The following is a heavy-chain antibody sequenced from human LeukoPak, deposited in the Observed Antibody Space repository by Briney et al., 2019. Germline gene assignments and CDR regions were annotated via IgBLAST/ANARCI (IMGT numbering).Heavy chain of an antibody. V-gene: IGHV3-66*01. CDR2: IYSGGST. Sequence: GGSLRLSCAASGFTVSSNYMSWVHQAPGKGLEWVSVIYSGGSTYYADSVKGRFTISRDNSKNTLYLQMNSLRAEDTAVYYCARYYPPYYYYGMDVWGQGTTVTVSS. CDR1: GFTVSSNY. D-gene: IGHD3-10*01. J-gene: IGHJ6*02. CDR3: ARYYPPYYYYGMDV.